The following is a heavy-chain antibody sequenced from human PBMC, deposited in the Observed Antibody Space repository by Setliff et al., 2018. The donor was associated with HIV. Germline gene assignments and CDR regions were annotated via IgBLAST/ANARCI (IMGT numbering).Heavy chain of an antibody. CDR3: AKGASLVPRRPHFCYFDY. CDR2: INSDGSST. J-gene: IGHJ4*02. Sequence: GGSLRLSCAASEFTFSVYAMSWLRQAPGKGLEWVSYINSDGSSTSYADSVKGRFTISRDNSKNTLYLQMNRLRADDTAIYYCAKGASLVPRRPHFCYFDYWGQGALVTVSS. CDR1: EFTFSVYA. D-gene: IGHD3-16*01. V-gene: IGHV3-23*01.